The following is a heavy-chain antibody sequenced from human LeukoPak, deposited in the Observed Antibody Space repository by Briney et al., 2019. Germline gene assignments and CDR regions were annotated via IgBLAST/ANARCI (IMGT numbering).Heavy chain of an antibody. CDR3: ARATYYYGSGSYPDAFDI. Sequence: ASETLSLTCTVSGGSITSDNWSWIRQPPGKGLEWIGFIYYSGSTNCNPSLKGRLTISLDTSQNQFSLKLSSVTAADTAVYYCARATYYYGSGSYPDAFDIWGQGTMVTVSS. CDR2: IYYSGST. J-gene: IGHJ3*02. CDR1: GGSITSDN. D-gene: IGHD3-10*01. V-gene: IGHV4-59*12.